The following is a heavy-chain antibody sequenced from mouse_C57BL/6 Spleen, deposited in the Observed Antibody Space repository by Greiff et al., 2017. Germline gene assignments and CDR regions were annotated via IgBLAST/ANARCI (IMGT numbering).Heavy chain of an antibody. D-gene: IGHD2-3*01. CDR3: ASSYDGSWYFDV. CDR1: GYTFTDYY. Sequence: EVQLVESGPVLVKPGASVKMSCKASGYTFTDYYMNWVKQSHGKSLEWIGVINPYNGGTSYNQKFKGKATLTVDKSSSTAYMELNSLTSEDSAVYYCASSYDGSWYFDVWGTGTTVTVSS. CDR2: INPYNGGT. V-gene: IGHV1-19*01. J-gene: IGHJ1*03.